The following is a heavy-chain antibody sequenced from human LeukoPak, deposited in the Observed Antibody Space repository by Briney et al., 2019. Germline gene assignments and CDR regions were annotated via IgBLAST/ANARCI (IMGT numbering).Heavy chain of an antibody. J-gene: IGHJ4*02. Sequence: GGSLRLSCAASGFSFSDFAMHWVRQAPGKGLEWVALISYDGRNKYYADSVKGRFTISRDDSKNSLYLQMNSLRADDTAVYYCARRLSVSHYDILTGYYYFDYWGQGTLVTVSS. CDR2: ISYDGRNK. CDR3: ARRLSVSHYDILTGYYYFDY. V-gene: IGHV3-30*04. CDR1: GFSFSDFA. D-gene: IGHD3-9*01.